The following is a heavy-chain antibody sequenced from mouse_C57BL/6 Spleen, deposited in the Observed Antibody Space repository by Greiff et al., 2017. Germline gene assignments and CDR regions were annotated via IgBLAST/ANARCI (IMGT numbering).Heavy chain of an antibody. J-gene: IGHJ4*01. Sequence: QVQLQQPGAELVKPGASVKMSCKASGYTFTSSWITWVKQRPGQGLAWIGDLYPGSGSTNYNAKFKSKATLPVYPSSRTAYMQLSRLTSEDYAGYYFARGGYDGNSSYYAMDYWGQGTSVTVSS. V-gene: IGHV1-55*01. CDR2: LYPGSGST. CDR3: ARGGYDGNSSYYAMDY. D-gene: IGHD1-1*01. CDR1: GYTFTSSW.